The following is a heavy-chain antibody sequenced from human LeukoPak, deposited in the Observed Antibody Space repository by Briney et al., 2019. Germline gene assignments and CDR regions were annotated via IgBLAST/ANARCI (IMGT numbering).Heavy chain of an antibody. D-gene: IGHD3-22*01. CDR3: ARASDSSGYNDAFDI. Sequence: GGSLRLSCAASGFTVSSNYMSWVRQAPGKGLEWVSVIYSGGSTYYADSVKGRFTISRDNSKNTLYLQMNSLRAEDTAVYYCARASDSSGYNDAFDIWGQGTMVTVSS. CDR2: IYSGGST. J-gene: IGHJ3*02. CDR1: GFTVSSNY. V-gene: IGHV3-66*01.